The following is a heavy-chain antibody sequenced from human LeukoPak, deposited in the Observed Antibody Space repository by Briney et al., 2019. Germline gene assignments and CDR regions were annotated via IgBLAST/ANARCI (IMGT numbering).Heavy chain of an antibody. V-gene: IGHV3-7*01. J-gene: IGHJ4*02. CDR3: ARGSYYYDSSGYYYFDY. CDR2: IKQDGSEK. D-gene: IGHD3-22*01. CDR1: GFTFSSYW. Sequence: GGSLRLSCAASGFTFSSYWMSWVRQAPGKGLEWMANIKQDGSEKYYVDSVKGRFTISRDNAKNSLYLQMNSLRAEDTAVYYCARGSYYYDSSGYYYFDYWGQGTLVTVSS.